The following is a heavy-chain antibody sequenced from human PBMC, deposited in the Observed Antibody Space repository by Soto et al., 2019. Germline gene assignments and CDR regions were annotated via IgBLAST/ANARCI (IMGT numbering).Heavy chain of an antibody. Sequence: VDSVKVSCKASGYTFTSYGISWVRQAPGQGLEWMGWISAYNGNTNYAQKLQGRVTMTTDTSTSTAYMELRSLRSDDTAVYYCARDVVLKRVVPAAGYYYYGIDFCGQGPTGTVS. CDR1: GYTFTSYG. D-gene: IGHD2-2*01. CDR3: ARDVVLKRVVPAAGYYYYGIDF. J-gene: IGHJ6*02. CDR2: ISAYNGNT. V-gene: IGHV1-18*01.